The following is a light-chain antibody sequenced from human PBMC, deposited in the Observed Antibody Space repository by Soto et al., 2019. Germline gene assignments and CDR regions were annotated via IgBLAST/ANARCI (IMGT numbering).Light chain of an antibody. V-gene: IGKV1-5*03. Sequence: DIQMTQSPSTLSASVGDRVTITFRASQSISSWLAWYQQKPGKAPKLLIYKASSLESGVPSRFSGGGSGTEFTLTISSLQPDDFATYYCQQANSFPPDFGQGTRLEIK. J-gene: IGKJ5*01. CDR1: QSISSW. CDR2: KAS. CDR3: QQANSFPPD.